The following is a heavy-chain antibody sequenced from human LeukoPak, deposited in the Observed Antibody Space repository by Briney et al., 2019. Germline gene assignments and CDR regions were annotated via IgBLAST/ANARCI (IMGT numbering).Heavy chain of an antibody. D-gene: IGHD6-19*01. CDR1: GGSISSYY. CDR3: ARGGYSSGWSRSHYFDY. CDR2: IYTSGST. V-gene: IGHV4-4*07. J-gene: IGHJ4*02. Sequence: SETLSLTFTVSGGSISSYYWSWIRQPAGKGLEWIGRIYTSGSTNYNPSLKSRVTMSVDTSKNQFSLKLSSVTAADTAVYYCARGGYSSGWSRSHYFDYWGQGTLVTVSS.